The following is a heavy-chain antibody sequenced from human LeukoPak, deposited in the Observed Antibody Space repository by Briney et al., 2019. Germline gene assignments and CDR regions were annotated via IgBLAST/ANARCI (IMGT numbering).Heavy chain of an antibody. Sequence: SETLSLTCVVSGDSISSGGYSWSWIRQAPGKGLEWIAYIHDSGSTYNNPSLKSRLSISIDTSKNQFSLKLNSVTAADTAVYYCARVVAAAGNNWFDPWGQGTLVTVSS. CDR3: ARVVAAAGNNWFDP. CDR1: GDSISSGGYS. D-gene: IGHD6-13*01. J-gene: IGHJ5*02. CDR2: IHDSGST. V-gene: IGHV4-30-4*07.